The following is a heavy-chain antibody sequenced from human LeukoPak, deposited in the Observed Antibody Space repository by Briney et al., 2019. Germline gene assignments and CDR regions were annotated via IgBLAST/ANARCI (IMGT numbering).Heavy chain of an antibody. CDR3: ARLGRYCSGGSCYEYSQH. CDR1: GYTFTSYG. J-gene: IGHJ1*01. CDR2: ISAYNGNT. D-gene: IGHD2-15*01. Sequence: ASVKVSCKASGYTFTSYGISWVRQAPGQGLEWVGWISAYNGNTNYAQKLQGRVTMTTDTSTSTAYMELRSLRSDDTAVYYCARLGRYCSGGSCYEYSQHWGQGTLVTVSS. V-gene: IGHV1-18*01.